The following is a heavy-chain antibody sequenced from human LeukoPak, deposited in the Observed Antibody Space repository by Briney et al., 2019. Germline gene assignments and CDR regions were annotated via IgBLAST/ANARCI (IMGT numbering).Heavy chain of an antibody. Sequence: ASVKVSCKASGGTFSSYAISWVRQAPGQGLEWMGGIIPIFGTANYAQKFQGRVTITADKSTSTAYMELSNLRSEDTAVYYCARDGDGSGSYYFSAFDYWGQGTLVTVPS. D-gene: IGHD3-10*01. CDR2: IIPIFGTA. CDR3: ARDGDGSGSYYFSAFDY. J-gene: IGHJ4*02. V-gene: IGHV1-69*06. CDR1: GGTFSSYA.